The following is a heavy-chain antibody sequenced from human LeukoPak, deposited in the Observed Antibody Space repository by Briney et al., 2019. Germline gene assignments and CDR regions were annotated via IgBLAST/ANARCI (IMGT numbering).Heavy chain of an antibody. CDR1: GFTFSSYS. J-gene: IGHJ4*02. CDR2: ISGSGGSS. V-gene: IGHV3-23*01. D-gene: IGHD2-2*01. Sequence: GGSLRLSCAASGFTFSSYSMNWVRQAPGKGLEWFSAISGSGGSSYYADSVKGRFTISRDNPKNTLYLQMNSLRVEDTAVYYCAKDVAYQLPSYFDDWGQGTLVTVSS. CDR3: AKDVAYQLPSYFDD.